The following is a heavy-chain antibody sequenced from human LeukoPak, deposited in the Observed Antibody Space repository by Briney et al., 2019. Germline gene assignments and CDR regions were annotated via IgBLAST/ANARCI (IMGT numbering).Heavy chain of an antibody. Sequence: SVRVSCKASGGTFSSYAISWVRQAPGQGVEWMGGIIPIFGTANYAQKFQGRVTITTDESTSTAYMELSSLRSEDTAVYYCARARSPSSGYLLRDHNWFDPWGQGTLVTVSS. CDR1: GGTFSSYA. J-gene: IGHJ5*02. CDR2: IIPIFGTA. CDR3: ARARSPSSGYLLRDHNWFDP. V-gene: IGHV1-69*05. D-gene: IGHD3-22*01.